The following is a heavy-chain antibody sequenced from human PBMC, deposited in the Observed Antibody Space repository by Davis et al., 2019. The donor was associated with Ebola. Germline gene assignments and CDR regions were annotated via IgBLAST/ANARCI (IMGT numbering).Heavy chain of an antibody. CDR3: AVEMATTFDY. J-gene: IGHJ4*02. CDR1: GGSISSSSYY. V-gene: IGHV4-39*01. D-gene: IGHD5-24*01. CDR2: IYYSGST. Sequence: MPSETLSLTCTVSGGSISSSSYYWGWIRQPPGKGLEWIGSIYYSGSTYYNPSLKSRVTISVDTSKNQFSLKLSSVTAADTAVYYCAVEMATTFDYWGQGTLVTVSS.